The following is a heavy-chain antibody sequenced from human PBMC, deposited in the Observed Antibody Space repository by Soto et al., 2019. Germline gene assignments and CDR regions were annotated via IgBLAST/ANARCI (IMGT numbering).Heavy chain of an antibody. CDR1: GFMFGVYW. CDR3: AREFYGYYTYGPGDY. D-gene: IGHD3-3*01. V-gene: IGHV3-7*01. J-gene: IGHJ4*02. CDR2: INDDESER. Sequence: EAQLVESGGGLVQPGGSLRLSCEASGFMFGVYWMSWVRQAPGKGLEWVANINDDESERNYVDSVKGRFTISRDTPNNLLFLQMNSLRDEDTAVYYCAREFYGYYTYGPGDYWGQGTLVAVSS.